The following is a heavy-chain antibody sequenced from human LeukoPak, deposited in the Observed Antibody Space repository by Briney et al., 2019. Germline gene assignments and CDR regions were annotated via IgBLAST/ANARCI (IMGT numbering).Heavy chain of an antibody. V-gene: IGHV7-4-1*02. D-gene: IGHD2-15*01. CDR3: ARKPSCSGGSCWRWFDP. CDR1: GYSFTNYA. J-gene: IGHJ5*02. CDR2: INTNTGNP. Sequence: ASVKVSCKASGYSFTNYAINWVRQAPGQGLEWMGWINTNTGNPTYAQDFTGRFVFSLDTSVSTAFLQISSLKAEDTAVYYCARKPSCSGGSCWRWFDPWGQGTLVTVSS.